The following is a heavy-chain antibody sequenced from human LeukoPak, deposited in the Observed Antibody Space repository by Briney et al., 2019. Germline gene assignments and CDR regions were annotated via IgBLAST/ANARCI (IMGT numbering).Heavy chain of an antibody. CDR2: ISSSGSTI. J-gene: IGHJ4*02. Sequence: GGSLRLSCAASGFTFSDYYMSWIRQAPGKGLEWVSYISSSGSTIYYADSVKGRFTISRDDAKNSLYLQMNSLRAEDTAVYYRARDSDWNDGLDYWGQGTLVTVSS. D-gene: IGHD1-1*01. CDR1: GFTFSDYY. CDR3: ARDSDWNDGLDY. V-gene: IGHV3-11*04.